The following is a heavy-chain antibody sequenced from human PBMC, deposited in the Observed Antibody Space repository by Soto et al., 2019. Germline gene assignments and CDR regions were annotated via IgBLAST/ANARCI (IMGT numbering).Heavy chain of an antibody. CDR2: INSGGRNI. CDR3: ARDIRGAN. D-gene: IGHD3-10*01. J-gene: IGHJ4*02. Sequence: QVQLVESGGGLVQPGGSLRLSCTASGFTFTDHYMTWIRQAPGKGLEWVSYINSGGRNIYYADSVRGRFTIHRDNAKTSAYLQMSSLSAADTAIYYCARDIRGANWGQGTLVIVSS. CDR1: GFTFTDHY. V-gene: IGHV3-11*01.